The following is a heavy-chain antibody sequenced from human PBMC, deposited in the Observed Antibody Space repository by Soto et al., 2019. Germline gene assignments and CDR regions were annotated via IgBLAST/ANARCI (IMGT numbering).Heavy chain of an antibody. J-gene: IGHJ4*02. CDR2: IYYSGST. Sequence: DTLSLTCAVSGGSISSYYWSWIRQPPGKGLEWIGYIYYSGSTNYNPSLKSRVTISVDTSKNQFSLKVSSVTAADTAVYYCARQMTTLTTFDYWGQGTLVTVSS. D-gene: IGHD4-17*01. CDR1: GGSISSYY. CDR3: ARQMTTLTTFDY. V-gene: IGHV4-59*01.